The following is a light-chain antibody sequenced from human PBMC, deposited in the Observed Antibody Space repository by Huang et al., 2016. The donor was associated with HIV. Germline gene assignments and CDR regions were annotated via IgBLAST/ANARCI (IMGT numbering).Light chain of an antibody. CDR1: QSLGGN. J-gene: IGKJ2*01. V-gene: IGKV3-15*01. CDR2: GAS. Sequence: EIVLTQSPATLSVSPGERAALSCRASQSLGGNVAWYQHKPGQAPRLLVHGASTRATGIPAIFSGNGSGTEFTLTISGLQSEDLAIYYCQQYNTWPPRYTFGQGTKLDIK. CDR3: QQYNTWPPRYT.